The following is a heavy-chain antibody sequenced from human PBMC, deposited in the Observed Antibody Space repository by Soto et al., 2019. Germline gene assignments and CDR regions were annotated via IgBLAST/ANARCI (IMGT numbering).Heavy chain of an antibody. J-gene: IGHJ4*02. CDR3: ARHRQTTVTTLIGIDFDY. CDR2: ISAYNGNT. D-gene: IGHD4-17*01. CDR1: GYTFTSYG. V-gene: IGHV1-18*01. Sequence: ASVKVSCKASGYTFTSYGISWVRQAPGQGLEWMGWISAYNGNTNYAQKLQGRVTMTTDTSTSTAYMELRSLRSDDTAVYYCARHRQTTVTTLIGIDFDYWGQGTLVTVSS.